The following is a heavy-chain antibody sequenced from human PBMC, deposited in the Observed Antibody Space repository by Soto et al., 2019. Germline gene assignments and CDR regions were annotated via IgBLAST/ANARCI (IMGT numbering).Heavy chain of an antibody. CDR1: GFTFSSYA. V-gene: IGHV3-23*01. CDR2: ISGSGGST. CDR3: AKADSSGYYPYYYYGMDV. D-gene: IGHD3-22*01. J-gene: IGHJ6*02. Sequence: PVGSLRLSCAASGFTFSSYAMGWVRQAPGKGLEWVSAISGSGGSTYYADSVKGRFTISRDNSKNTLYLQMNSLRAEDTAVYYCAKADSSGYYPYYYYGMDVWGQGTTVTSP.